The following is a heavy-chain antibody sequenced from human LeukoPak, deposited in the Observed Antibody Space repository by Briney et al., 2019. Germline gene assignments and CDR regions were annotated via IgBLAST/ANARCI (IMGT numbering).Heavy chain of an antibody. J-gene: IGHJ4*02. CDR2: ISYDGSNK. CDR3: ARDRTTMVRGVIITYFFDY. D-gene: IGHD3-10*01. Sequence: GGSLRLSCAASGFTFSSYAMHWVRQAPGKGLEWVAVISYDGSNKYYADSVKGRFTISRDNSKNTLYLQMNSLRAEDTAVYYCARDRTTMVRGVIITYFFDYWGQGTLVTVSS. CDR1: GFTFSSYA. V-gene: IGHV3-30-3*01.